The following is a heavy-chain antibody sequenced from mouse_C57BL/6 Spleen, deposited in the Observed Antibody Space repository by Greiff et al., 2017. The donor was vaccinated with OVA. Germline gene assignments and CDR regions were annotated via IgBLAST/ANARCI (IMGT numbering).Heavy chain of an antibody. J-gene: IGHJ4*01. V-gene: IGHV1-22*01. CDR3: ARLGPYYAMDY. D-gene: IGHD4-1*01. Sequence: VHVKQSGPELVKPGASVKMSCKASGYTFTDYNMHWVKQSHGKSLEWIGYINPNNGGTSYNQKFKGKATLTVNKSSSTAYMELRSLTSEDSAVYYCARLGPYYAMDYWGQGTSVTVSS. CDR2: INPNNGGT. CDR1: GYTFTDYN.